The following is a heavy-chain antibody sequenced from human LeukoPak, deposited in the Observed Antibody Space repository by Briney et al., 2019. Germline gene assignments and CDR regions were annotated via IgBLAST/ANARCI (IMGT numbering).Heavy chain of an antibody. Sequence: GGSLRLSCAASGFSFTDYDMNWVRQAPGKGLEGVSYISITGSNIYYADSVKGRFTISRDNAKNSLFLQMNSLRAEDTAVYYCARGPPLFDPWGQGTLVPVSS. CDR2: ISITGSNI. J-gene: IGHJ5*02. CDR1: GFSFTDYD. V-gene: IGHV3-48*01. CDR3: ARGPPLFDP.